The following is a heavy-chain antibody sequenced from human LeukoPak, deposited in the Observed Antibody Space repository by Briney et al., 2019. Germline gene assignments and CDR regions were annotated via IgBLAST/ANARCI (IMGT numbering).Heavy chain of an antibody. Sequence: SVKVSCKASGGTFSSYAISWVRQAPGQGLEWMGGIIPIFGTANYAQKFQGRVTITADESTSTAYMELSSLRSEDTAVYYCARGGRGVVIDGYYYMDVWGKGTTVTVSS. CDR1: GGTFSSYA. V-gene: IGHV1-69*13. CDR2: IIPIFGTA. J-gene: IGHJ6*03. D-gene: IGHD3-3*01. CDR3: ARGGRGVVIDGYYYMDV.